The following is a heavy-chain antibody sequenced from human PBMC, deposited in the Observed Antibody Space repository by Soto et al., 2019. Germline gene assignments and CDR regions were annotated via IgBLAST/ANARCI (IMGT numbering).Heavy chain of an antibody. J-gene: IGHJ4*02. CDR1: GFSFSTSW. CDR3: ARGPTGWYGYDY. D-gene: IGHD6-19*01. CDR2: ISRDGSTT. Sequence: EVQLVESGGGLIQPGGSLRLSCTASGFSFSTSWMHWVRQAPGKGLVWVARISRDGSTTNYADSVRGRFTVSRDNARNTLYVQMNSLKAEDTALYYCARGPTGWYGYDYWGQGTLVTVSS. V-gene: IGHV3-74*01.